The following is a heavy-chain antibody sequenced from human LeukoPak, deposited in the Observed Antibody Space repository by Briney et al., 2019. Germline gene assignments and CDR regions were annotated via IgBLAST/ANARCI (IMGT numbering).Heavy chain of an antibody. Sequence: ASVKVSYKASGYTFTGYYMHWVREAPGQGLEWMGWINPNSGDTNYAQKFKGRVAMTRDTSISAAYMELSSLRFDDTAVYYCSRAADVVPVPPSYDRGQGTLVTVSS. V-gene: IGHV1-2*02. D-gene: IGHD2-8*01. CDR2: INPNSGDT. J-gene: IGHJ4*02. CDR3: SRAADVVPVPPSYD. CDR1: GYTFTGYY.